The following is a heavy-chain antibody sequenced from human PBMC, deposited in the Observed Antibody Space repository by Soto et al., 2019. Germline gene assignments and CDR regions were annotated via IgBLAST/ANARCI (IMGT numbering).Heavy chain of an antibody. CDR3: ARLGGFDAFDI. CDR1: GGSISSGGYF. J-gene: IGHJ3*02. Sequence: SETLSLTCAVSGGSISSGGYFWSWIRQSPGKGLEWIGHIHNSGSPYNNPSLKSRVTISADTSMNQFSLKLSSVTAADTAVYYCARLGGFDAFDIWGQGTMVTVSS. V-gene: IGHV4-30-4*01. CDR2: IHNSGSP. D-gene: IGHD1-26*01.